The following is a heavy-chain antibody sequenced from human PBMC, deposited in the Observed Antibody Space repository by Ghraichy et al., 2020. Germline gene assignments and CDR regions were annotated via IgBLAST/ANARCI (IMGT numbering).Heavy chain of an antibody. Sequence: GGSLRLSCEASGFTFSNFAMAWVRQAPGKEPEWVSAMTATSGSTYYIDSVKGRFAISRDNSRNSLYLQMNSLRAEDTAVYYCVKTKSRMVLYYFDLWGQGPVVSVSS. CDR3: VKTKSRMVLYYFDL. D-gene: IGHD3-16*01. CDR1: GFTFSNFA. CDR2: MTATSGST. V-gene: IGHV3-23*01. J-gene: IGHJ4*02.